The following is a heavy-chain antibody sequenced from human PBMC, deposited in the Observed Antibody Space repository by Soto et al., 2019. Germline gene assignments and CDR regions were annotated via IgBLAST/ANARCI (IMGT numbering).Heavy chain of an antibody. Sequence: PSETRSLTCTVSNGSLSRNFWSWIRQSPGKGLEWIGNIYYSGSTNYNPSLKSRVTMSVDTSKNQLTLKLSSVTAADTGVYFCARSFMVPVDFFDYWGQGAPVTVSS. CDR2: IYYSGST. D-gene: IGHD3-10*01. V-gene: IGHV4-59*01. CDR3: ARSFMVPVDFFDY. CDR1: NGSLSRNF. J-gene: IGHJ4*02.